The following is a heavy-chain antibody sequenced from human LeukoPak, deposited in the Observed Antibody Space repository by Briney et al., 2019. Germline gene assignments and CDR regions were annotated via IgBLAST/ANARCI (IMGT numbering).Heavy chain of an antibody. V-gene: IGHV3-43*02. CDR3: AKDSSRFLEWLSTFVDY. D-gene: IGHD3-3*01. CDR2: ISGDGGST. Sequence: GGSLRLSCAASGFTFDDYAMHWVRQAPGKGLEWVSLISGDGGSTYYADSVKGRFTISRDNSKSSLYLQMNSLRTEDTALYYCAKDSSRFLEWLSTFVDYWGQGTLVTVSS. CDR1: GFTFDDYA. J-gene: IGHJ4*02.